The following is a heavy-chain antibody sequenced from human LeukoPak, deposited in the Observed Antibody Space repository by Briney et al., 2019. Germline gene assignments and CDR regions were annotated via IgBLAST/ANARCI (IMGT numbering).Heavy chain of an antibody. V-gene: IGHV4-39*01. CDR3: ARQGYYYDSSGYYYAGV. Sequence: SETLSLTCTVSGGSISSSSYYWGWIRQPPGKGLEWIGSIYYSGSTYYNPSLKSRVTISVDTSKNQFSLKLSSVTAADTAVYYCARQGYYYDSSGYYYAGVWGQGTLVTVSS. CDR1: GGSISSSSYY. D-gene: IGHD3-22*01. CDR2: IYYSGST. J-gene: IGHJ4*02.